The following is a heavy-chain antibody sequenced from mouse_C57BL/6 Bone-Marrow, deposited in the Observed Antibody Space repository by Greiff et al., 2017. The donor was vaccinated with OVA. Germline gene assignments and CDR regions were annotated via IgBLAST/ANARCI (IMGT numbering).Heavy chain of an antibody. CDR3: ARGFYAMDY. J-gene: IGHJ4*01. CDR2: INPSTGGT. V-gene: IGHV1-42*01. CDR1: GYSFTGYY. Sequence: VQLQQSGPELVKPGASVKISCKASGYSFTGYYMNWVKQSPEKSLEWIGEINPSTGGTTYNQKFKAKATLTVDKSSSTAYMQLKSLTSEDSAVXYCARGFYAMDYWGQGTSVTVSS.